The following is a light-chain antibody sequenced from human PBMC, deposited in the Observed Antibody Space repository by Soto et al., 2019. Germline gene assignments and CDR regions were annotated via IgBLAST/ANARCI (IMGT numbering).Light chain of an antibody. CDR1: GRDIGAYDY. CDR3: SSHTTSYFYV. Sequence: QSVLTQPASVSGSPGQSITISCTGSGRDIGAYDYVSWYQQHPGKAPKLLIYGVKNRPSGVSYRFSASKSAFTASLTISGLQAEDEANYYCSSHTTSYFYVLGHGTKVT. J-gene: IGLJ1*01. CDR2: GVK. V-gene: IGLV2-14*01.